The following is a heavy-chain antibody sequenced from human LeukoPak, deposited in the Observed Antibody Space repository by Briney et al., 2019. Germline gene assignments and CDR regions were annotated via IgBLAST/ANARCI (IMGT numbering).Heavy chain of an antibody. CDR2: FSGSITKT. CDR1: GFTFTTHA. Sequence: PEGSLRLSCVASGFTFTTHAMSWVRQAPGKGLEWVSAFSGSITKTYYANSVKGRFTISRDNSKNTLYLQMSSLRAEDTALYYCAKQRAGSAWFTLDFWGPGTLVTVSS. D-gene: IGHD6-19*01. CDR3: AKQRAGSAWFTLDF. V-gene: IGHV3-23*01. J-gene: IGHJ4*02.